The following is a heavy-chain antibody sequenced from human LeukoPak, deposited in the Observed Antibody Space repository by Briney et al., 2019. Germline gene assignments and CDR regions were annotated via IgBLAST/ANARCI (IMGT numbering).Heavy chain of an antibody. D-gene: IGHD5-24*01. V-gene: IGHV4-59*01. CDR3: ARGAGSKEMAFGH. J-gene: IGHJ4*02. CDR1: GGSISTYY. CDR2: IYYSGST. Sequence: SETLSLTCTVSGGSISTYYWSWIRQPPGKGLEWIGYIYYSGSTNYNPSLKSRVTISVDTSKNHFSLKLTSVTAADTAVYYCARGAGSKEMAFGHWGQGTLVTVSS.